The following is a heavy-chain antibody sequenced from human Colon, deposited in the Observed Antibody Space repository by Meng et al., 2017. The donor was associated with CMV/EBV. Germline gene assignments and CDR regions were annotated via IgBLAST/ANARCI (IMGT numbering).Heavy chain of an antibody. CDR3: VRESEVSGVVYLHH. J-gene: IGHJ1*01. Sequence: ASGYTFTTYGFGWVRQAPGQGLEWMGWMSAYSGDTHFAQNFQGRVILTRDTSTTTAYLEMRSLRSDDTATYYCVRESEVSGVVYLHHWGQGTLVTV. CDR2: MSAYSGDT. CDR1: GYTFTTYG. D-gene: IGHD6-19*01. V-gene: IGHV1-18*01.